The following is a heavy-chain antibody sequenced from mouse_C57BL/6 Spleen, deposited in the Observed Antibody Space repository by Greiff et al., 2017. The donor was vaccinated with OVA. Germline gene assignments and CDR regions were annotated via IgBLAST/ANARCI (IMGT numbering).Heavy chain of an antibody. V-gene: IGHV1-55*01. CDR1: GYTFTSYW. D-gene: IGHD1-1*01. Sequence: VQLQQPGAELVKPGASVKMSCKASGYTFTSYWITWVKQRPGQGLEWIGDIYPGSGSTNYNEKFKSKATLTVDTSSSTAYMQLSSLTSEDSAVYYCARTTVVAKDFGYWGQGTTLTVSS. CDR3: ARTTVVAKDFGY. J-gene: IGHJ2*01. CDR2: IYPGSGST.